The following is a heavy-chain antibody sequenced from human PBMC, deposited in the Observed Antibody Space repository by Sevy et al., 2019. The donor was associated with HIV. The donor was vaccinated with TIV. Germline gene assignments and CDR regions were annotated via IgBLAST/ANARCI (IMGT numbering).Heavy chain of an antibody. D-gene: IGHD3-22*01. Sequence: GESLKISCAASGFTFNIYWMGWVRQAPGKGLEWVANIKQDGSDKYYVGSVKGRFTISRDNAKRSQYLQMTNLRAEDTAVYYCARGSTYYYDTSGYSAWGQRTLVTVSS. CDR2: IKQDGSDK. CDR1: GFTFNIYW. J-gene: IGHJ5*02. CDR3: ARGSTYYYDTSGYSA. V-gene: IGHV3-7*01.